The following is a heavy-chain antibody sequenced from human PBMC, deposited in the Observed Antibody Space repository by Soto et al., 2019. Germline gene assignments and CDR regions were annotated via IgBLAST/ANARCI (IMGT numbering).Heavy chain of an antibody. Sequence: EVQLLESGGGLVQPGGSLRLSCAASGFTFASYSMTWVRQAPGKGLEWVSVISGRAGNTYYADSVKGRFTISRDNSKNTLYLYMSSLRAEDTALYYYAKHRYCSSTSCSSLNSWGQGTLVTVSS. CDR3: AKHRYCSSTSCSSLNS. CDR1: GFTFASYS. D-gene: IGHD2-2*01. J-gene: IGHJ5*02. V-gene: IGHV3-23*01. CDR2: ISGRAGNT.